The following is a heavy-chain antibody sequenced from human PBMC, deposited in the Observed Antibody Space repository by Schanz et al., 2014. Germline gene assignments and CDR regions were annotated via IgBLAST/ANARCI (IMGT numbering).Heavy chain of an antibody. J-gene: IGHJ6*04. CDR3: ARDGGEVVRGVIEGVNHYYYGMDV. CDR2: IIPVLAIA. CDR1: GGTFSSYT. D-gene: IGHD3-10*01. V-gene: IGHV1-69*08. Sequence: QVQLVQSGAEVKKPGSSVKVSCTSSGGTFSSYTISWIRQAPGQGLEWMGRIIPVLAIADYAQKFQGRLTMTRDTSTSTVYMELSSLRSEDTAVYYCARDGGEVVRGVIEGVNHYYYGMDVWGKGTTVTVSS.